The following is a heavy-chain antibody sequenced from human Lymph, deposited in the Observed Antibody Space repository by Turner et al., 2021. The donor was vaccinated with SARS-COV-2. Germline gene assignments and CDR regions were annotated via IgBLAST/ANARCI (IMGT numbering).Heavy chain of an antibody. J-gene: IGHJ3*02. CDR2: IIPILGIE. V-gene: IGHV1-69*10. D-gene: IGHD1-26*01. CDR3: ARRHSGNYDAFDI. Sequence: HVQLVQSGPEVNTPGSSVKVSCKDSGGTFSTYVISWVRQAPGQGREGMGGIIPILGIENYAQKFQGRVTITADKSTSTAYMELSSLRSEDTAVYHCARRHSGNYDAFDIWGQGTMVTVSS. CDR1: GGTFSTYV.